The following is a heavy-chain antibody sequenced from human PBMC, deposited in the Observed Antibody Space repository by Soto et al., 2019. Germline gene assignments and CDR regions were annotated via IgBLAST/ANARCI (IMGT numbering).Heavy chain of an antibody. CDR3: AGDLGYSSGWYHVDY. V-gene: IGHV4-59*01. CDR2: IYYSGST. J-gene: IGHJ4*02. D-gene: IGHD6-19*01. Sequence: QVQLQELGPGLVKPSETLSLTCTVSGGSISSYYWSWIRQPPGKGLEWIGYIYYSGSTNYNPSLKSRVTISVDTSKNQFSLKLSSVTAADTAVYYCAGDLGYSSGWYHVDYWGQGTLVTVSS. CDR1: GGSISSYY.